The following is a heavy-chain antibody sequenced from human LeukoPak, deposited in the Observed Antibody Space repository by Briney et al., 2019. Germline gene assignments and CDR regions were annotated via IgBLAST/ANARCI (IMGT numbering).Heavy chain of an antibody. V-gene: IGHV3-48*04. D-gene: IGHD6-13*01. CDR2: ISSSSISI. J-gene: IGHJ5*02. Sequence: AGGSLRLSCAASGFTFSSYSMNWVRQAPGKGLEWVSYISSSSISIYYADSVKGRFTISRDNAKNSLFLQMNSLRAEDTAVYYCARDSTSSWYWIDPWGQGTLVTVSS. CDR3: ARDSTSSWYWIDP. CDR1: GFTFSSYS.